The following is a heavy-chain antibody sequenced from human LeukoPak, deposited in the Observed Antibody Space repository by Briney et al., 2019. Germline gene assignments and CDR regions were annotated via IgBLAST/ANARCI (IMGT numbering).Heavy chain of an antibody. J-gene: IGHJ5*02. CDR1: GFTFSSYA. D-gene: IGHD6-13*01. CDR2: ISCDGSNK. CDR3: ASYSSSWYGNWFDP. V-gene: IGHV3-30*04. Sequence: GGSLRLSCAASGFTFSSYAMHWVRQAPGKGLEWVAVISCDGSNKYYADSVKGRFTISRDNSKNTLYLQMNSLRAEDTAVYYCASYSSSWYGNWFDPWGQGTLVTVSS.